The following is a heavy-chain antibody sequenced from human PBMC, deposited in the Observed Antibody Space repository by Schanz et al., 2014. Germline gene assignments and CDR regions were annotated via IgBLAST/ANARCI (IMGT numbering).Heavy chain of an antibody. CDR3: ARDRGYCSGGSCLTFDY. V-gene: IGHV3-30-3*01. CDR2: ISYDGSNK. Sequence: VPFVESGGGLVQPGGSLRLSCAAYGFTLSSYAMHWVRQAPGKGLEWVAVISYDGSNKYYADSVKGRFTISRDNSKNTLYLQMNTLRAEDTAVYYCARDRGYCSGGSCLTFDYWGQGTLVNVSS. J-gene: IGHJ4*02. CDR1: GFTLSSYA. D-gene: IGHD2-15*01.